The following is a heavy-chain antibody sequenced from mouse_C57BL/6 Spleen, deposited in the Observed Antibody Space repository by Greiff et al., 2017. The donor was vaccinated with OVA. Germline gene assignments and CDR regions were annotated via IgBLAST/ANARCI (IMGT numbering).Heavy chain of an antibody. CDR1: GYTFTSYW. V-gene: IGHV1-53*01. CDR3: ARSLLVPDFDY. J-gene: IGHJ2*01. D-gene: IGHD6-1*01. CDR2: INPSNGGT. Sequence: QVHVKQPGTELVKPGASVKLSCKASGYTFTSYWMHWVKQRPGQGLEWIGNINPSNGGTNYNEKFKSKATLTVDTSSSTAYMQLSSLTSEDSAVYYCARSLLVPDFDYWGQGTTLTVSS.